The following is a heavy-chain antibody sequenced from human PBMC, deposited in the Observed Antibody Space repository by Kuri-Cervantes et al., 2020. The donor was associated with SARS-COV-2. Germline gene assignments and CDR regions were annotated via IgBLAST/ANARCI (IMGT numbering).Heavy chain of an antibody. D-gene: IGHD6-25*01. CDR1: GYTFTGYY. Sequence: ASVKVSCKASGYTFTGYYMHWVRQAPGQGLEWMGWINPNSGGTNYAQKFQGRVTMTRDTSISTAYMGLSRLRSDDTAVYYCARDRTGATGPAGDAFDIWGQGTMVTVSS. V-gene: IGHV1-2*02. CDR2: INPNSGGT. CDR3: ARDRTGATGPAGDAFDI. J-gene: IGHJ3*02.